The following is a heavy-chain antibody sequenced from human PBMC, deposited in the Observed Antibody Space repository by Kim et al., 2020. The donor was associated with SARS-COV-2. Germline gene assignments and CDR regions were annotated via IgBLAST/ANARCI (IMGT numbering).Heavy chain of an antibody. CDR3: AKGAEESSSGGDFEE. J-gene: IGHJ1*01. CDR2: SSGSGAGT. V-gene: IGHV3-23*01. Sequence: GGSLRLSCAASGFTFSSYAMSWVRQAPGKGLKWVSTSSGSGAGTYYADSVKGRFGSSRDNDKNTTDLQRYSLRDEDTCRNYWAKGAEESSSGGDFEEGG. D-gene: IGHD6-13*01. CDR1: GFTFSSYA.